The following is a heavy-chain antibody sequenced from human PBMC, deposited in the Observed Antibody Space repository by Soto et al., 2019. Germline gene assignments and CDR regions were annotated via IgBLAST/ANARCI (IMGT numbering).Heavy chain of an antibody. J-gene: IGHJ4*02. CDR3: AKNDYIWGSYRYSPVDY. V-gene: IGHV3-23*01. CDR1: GFTFSSYG. Sequence: GGSLRLSCAASGFTFSSYGMHWVRQAPGKGLEWVSAISGSGGSTYYADSVKGRFTISGDNSKNTLYLQMNSLRAEDTAVYYCAKNDYIWGSYRYSPVDYWGQGTLVTVSS. D-gene: IGHD3-16*02. CDR2: ISGSGGST.